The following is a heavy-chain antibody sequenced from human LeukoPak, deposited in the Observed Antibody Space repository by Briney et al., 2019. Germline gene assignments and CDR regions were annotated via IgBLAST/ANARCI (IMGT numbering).Heavy chain of an antibody. CDR2: INSNNGGT. CDR3: ASTAGGWLRFSYFDY. J-gene: IGHJ4*02. V-gene: IGHV1-2*02. D-gene: IGHD5-12*01. Sequence: GASVKVSCKASGYTFTGYYMHWVRQAPGQGLEWMGWINSNNGGTKYAQKFQGRVTMTRDTSISTAYMELSRLRSDDTAVYYCASTAGGWLRFSYFDYWGQGTLVTVSS. CDR1: GYTFTGYY.